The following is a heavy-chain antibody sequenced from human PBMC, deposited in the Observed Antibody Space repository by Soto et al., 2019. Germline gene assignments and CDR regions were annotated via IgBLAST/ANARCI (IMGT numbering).Heavy chain of an antibody. J-gene: IGHJ5*02. Sequence: SITCTVTCEYVGSNRSFWAWIRPSHGKGLEWIGSIFYTGSTYYSPSLKGRLIISVDPSKNQFSLKLTSVTAADTAMYYCARPKTIGAAAGKGWFDPWGQGTLVTVS. CDR1: CEYVGSNRSF. CDR2: IFYTGST. D-gene: IGHD6-13*01. CDR3: ARPKTIGAAAGKGWFDP. V-gene: IGHV4-39*01.